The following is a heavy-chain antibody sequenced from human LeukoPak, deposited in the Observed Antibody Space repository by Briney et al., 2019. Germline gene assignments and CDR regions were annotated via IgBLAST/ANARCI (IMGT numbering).Heavy chain of an antibody. D-gene: IGHD6-19*01. V-gene: IGHV3-53*04. CDR2: IYSGGNT. J-gene: IGHJ4*02. CDR1: GFTFSNAW. Sequence: GGSLRLSCAASGFTFSNAWMTWVRQAPGKGLEWVSGIYSGGNTYYADSVRGRFTISRLSSKNTLYLEMNSLTTDDTAVYYCARESSVSGWYIYWGQGTLVTVSS. CDR3: ARESSVSGWYIY.